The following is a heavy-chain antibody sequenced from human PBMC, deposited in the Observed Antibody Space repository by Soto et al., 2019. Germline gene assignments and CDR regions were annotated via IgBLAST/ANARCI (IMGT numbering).Heavy chain of an antibody. D-gene: IGHD1-26*01. V-gene: IGHV3-72*01. CDR3: TRGLLGGAPSYTFHGMDV. J-gene: IGHJ6*01. CDR1: GFTFSDHY. Sequence: EVQLVESGGGLVQPGGSLRLSCAASGFTFSDHYMDWVRQAPGKGLEWVARSRNRVNSHTTEYAASVKGRFTISRDESKSSLSLQMHSLKIEDTAVYYCTRGLLGGAPSYTFHGMDVWGQGTTVTVSS. CDR2: SRNRVNSHTT.